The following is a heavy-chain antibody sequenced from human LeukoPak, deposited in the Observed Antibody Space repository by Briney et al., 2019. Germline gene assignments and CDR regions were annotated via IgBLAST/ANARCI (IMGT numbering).Heavy chain of an antibody. Sequence: GASVKVSCKASGYTFTSYDINWVRQATGQGLEWMGWMNPNSGNTGYAQKFQGRVTITRNTSISTAYMELSSLRSEDRAVYYCARGVRVPLRFRPNYDYYYMEVWGKGTTDTVSS. CDR3: ARGVRVPLRFRPNYDYYYMEV. CDR1: GYTFTSYD. V-gene: IGHV1-8*03. J-gene: IGHJ6*03. CDR2: MNPNSGNT. D-gene: IGHD3-3*01.